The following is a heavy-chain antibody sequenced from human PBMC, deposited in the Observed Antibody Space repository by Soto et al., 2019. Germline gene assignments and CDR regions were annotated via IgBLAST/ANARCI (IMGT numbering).Heavy chain of an antibody. CDR2: INGGKCNT. J-gene: IGHJ4*02. D-gene: IGHD2-15*01. Sequence: QVRLVQSGAEVKKPGASVKVSCKGSGFTFTTYPIHWVRQAPGQRPEWMGWINGGKCNTKFSQKFQGRVTISRDTSASTAYMELSGLRYEDTTVYYCVIQGGGVVYWGQGSLVTVSS. CDR3: VIQGGGVVY. CDR1: GFTFTTYP. V-gene: IGHV1-3*01.